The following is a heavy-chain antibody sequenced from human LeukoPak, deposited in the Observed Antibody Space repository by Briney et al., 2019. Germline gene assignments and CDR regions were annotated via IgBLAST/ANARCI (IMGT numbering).Heavy chain of an antibody. Sequence: GGSLRLSCAASGFTFSNYNMNWVRQAPGMGLEWVSSISSTSTYIYYADSVKGRFTISRDNAKNSLYLQMNSLRADDTAVYYCARVFSDYVRYFDWGRGTLVTVSS. CDR3: ARVFSDYVRYFD. J-gene: IGHJ4*02. V-gene: IGHV3-21*01. CDR1: GFTFSNYN. D-gene: IGHD3-9*01. CDR2: ISSTSTYI.